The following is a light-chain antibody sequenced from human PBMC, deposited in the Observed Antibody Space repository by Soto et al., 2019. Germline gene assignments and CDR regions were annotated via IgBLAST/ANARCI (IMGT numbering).Light chain of an antibody. J-gene: IGKJ1*01. CDR1: ESLQQVTGYNY. V-gene: IGKV2-28*01. CDR2: LDP. CDR3: MRARKGQRT. Sequence: VIPQSPLSLSVTPGESASISCRSSESLQQVTGYNYVDLHLQRPGQSPQLLIYLDPIRATGVPDRFSGSRSGQNCTPKISRMEAEDVGVYYCMRARKGQRTFGKGKKVEIK.